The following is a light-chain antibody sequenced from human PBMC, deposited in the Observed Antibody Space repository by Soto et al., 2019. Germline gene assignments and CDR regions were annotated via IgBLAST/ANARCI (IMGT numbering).Light chain of an antibody. V-gene: IGLV2-11*01. CDR3: FSFTTTSTHV. J-gene: IGLJ1*01. Sequence: QSALTQPRSVSGSPGQSVTISCTGTNIDVGDYKYVSWYQHHPGKGPKLIIYDVSKRPSGVSNRFSGSKSGNTAYLTISGLQVEDEAEYFCFSFTTTSTHVFGTGTKVTVL. CDR2: DVS. CDR1: NIDVGDYKY.